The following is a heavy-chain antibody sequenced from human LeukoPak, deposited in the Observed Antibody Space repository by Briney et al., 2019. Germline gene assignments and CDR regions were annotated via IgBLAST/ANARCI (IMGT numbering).Heavy chain of an antibody. D-gene: IGHD2-15*01. J-gene: IGHJ4*02. CDR1: GYTFTGYY. CDR3: ARDHLIRVAAAGY. CDR2: INPNSGGT. Sequence: ASVKVSCKASGYTFTGYYMHWVRQAPGQGLEWMGWINPNSGGTNYAQKFQGRVTMTRDTSISTAYMELSRLRSHDTAVYYCARDHLIRVAAAGYWGQGTLVTVSS. V-gene: IGHV1-2*02.